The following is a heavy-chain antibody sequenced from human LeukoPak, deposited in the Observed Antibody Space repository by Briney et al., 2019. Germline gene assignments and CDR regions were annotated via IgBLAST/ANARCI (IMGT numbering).Heavy chain of an antibody. CDR1: GFTLSGSA. V-gene: IGHV3-73*01. J-gene: IGHJ4*02. D-gene: IGHD3-22*01. Sequence: GGSLRLSCAASGFTLSGSAMHWVRQASGKALEWVGRIRSKANNYATAYAASVKGRFTISRDDSKNTAYLQMNSLITEDTAVYYCTRRFSDDSSGYFSYWGLGTLVTVSS. CDR2: IRSKANNYAT. CDR3: TRRFSDDSSGYFSY.